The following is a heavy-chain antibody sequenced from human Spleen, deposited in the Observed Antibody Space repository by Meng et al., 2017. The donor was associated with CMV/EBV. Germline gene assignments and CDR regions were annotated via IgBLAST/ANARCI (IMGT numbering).Heavy chain of an antibody. J-gene: IGHJ4*02. CDR1: GFTFSSYA. V-gene: IGHV3-23*01. CDR2: ISGSDGST. Sequence: ASGFTFSSYAMSWVRQAPGKGLEWVSGISGSDGSTYYADSVKGRFTISRDDSKNTLYLQMHSLRAEDTAVYYCAKDRCTSVSCHSDYWGQGTLVTVSS. D-gene: IGHD2-15*01. CDR3: AKDRCTSVSCHSDY.